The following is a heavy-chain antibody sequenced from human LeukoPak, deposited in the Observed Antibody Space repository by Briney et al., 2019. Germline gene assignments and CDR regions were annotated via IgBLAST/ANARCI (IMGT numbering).Heavy chain of an antibody. CDR3: AREFRGVTRYFDY. J-gene: IGHJ4*02. V-gene: IGHV3-48*03. CDR2: ISSSGSTK. CDR1: GFTFSSYE. D-gene: IGHD3-10*01. Sequence: GGSLRLSCAASGFTFSSYEMNWVRQAPGKGLEWVSYISSSGSTKYYADSVKGRFTISRDNAKNSLYLQMNSLRAEDTAVYYCAREFRGVTRYFDYWGQGTPVTVSS.